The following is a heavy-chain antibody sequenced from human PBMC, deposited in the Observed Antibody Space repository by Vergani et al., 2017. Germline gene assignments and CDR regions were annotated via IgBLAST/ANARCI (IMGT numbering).Heavy chain of an antibody. CDR1: GGSFSGYY. CDR3: ARDINYYGSGSYSQDGMDV. D-gene: IGHD3-10*01. J-gene: IGHJ6*02. Sequence: QVQLQESGAGLLKPSETLSLTCAVYGGSFSGYYWSWIRQPPGKGLEWIGEINHSGSTNYNPSLKSRVTISVDTSKNQFSLKLSSVTAADTAVYYCARDINYYGSGSYSQDGMDVWGQGTTVTVSS. V-gene: IGHV4-34*01. CDR2: INHSGST.